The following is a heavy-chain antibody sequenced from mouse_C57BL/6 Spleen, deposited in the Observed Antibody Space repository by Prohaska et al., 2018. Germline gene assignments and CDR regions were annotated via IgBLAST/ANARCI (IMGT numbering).Heavy chain of an antibody. CDR1: GYTFTDYY. J-gene: IGHJ4*01. V-gene: IGHV1-75*01. CDR2: IFPGSGST. D-gene: IGHD2-4*01. Sequence: LKISCKASGYTFTDYYINWVKQRPGQGLEWIGWIFPGSGSTYYNEKFKGKATLTVDKSSSTAYMLLSSLTSEDSAVYYCARSGDYDVGYYAMDYWGQGTSVTVSS. CDR3: ARSGDYDVGYYAMDY.